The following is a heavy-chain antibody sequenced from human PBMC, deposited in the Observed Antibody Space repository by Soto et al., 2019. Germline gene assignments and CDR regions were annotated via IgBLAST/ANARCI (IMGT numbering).Heavy chain of an antibody. CDR3: AARAPITISGVVYYYYYGMDV. CDR2: FDPEDGET. D-gene: IGHD3-3*01. J-gene: IGHJ6*02. V-gene: IGHV1-24*01. CDR1: GYTLTELS. Sequence: ASVKVSCKVSGYTLTELSMHWVRQAPGKGLEWMGGFDPEDGETIYAQKFQGRVTMTEDTSTDTAYMELSSLRSEDTVVYYCAARAPITISGVVYYYYYGMDVWGQGTTVTVSS.